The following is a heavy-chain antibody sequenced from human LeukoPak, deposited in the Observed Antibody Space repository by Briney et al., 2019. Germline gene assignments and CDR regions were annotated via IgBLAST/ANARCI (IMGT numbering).Heavy chain of an antibody. J-gene: IGHJ3*02. V-gene: IGHV4-59*01. Sequence: SETLSLTCTVSGGSISSYYWSWIRQPSGKGLEWIGYIYYSGSTNYNPSLKSRVTISVDTSKNQFSLKLSSVTAADTAVYYCAGGPRGQANHDAFDIWGQGTMVTVSS. CDR3: AGGPRGQANHDAFDI. D-gene: IGHD1-14*01. CDR1: GGSISSYY. CDR2: IYYSGST.